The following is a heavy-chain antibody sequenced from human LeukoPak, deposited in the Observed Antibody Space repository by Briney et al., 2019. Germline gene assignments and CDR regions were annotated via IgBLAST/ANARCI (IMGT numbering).Heavy chain of an antibody. CDR2: INPSGGST. V-gene: IGHV1-46*01. CDR3: ARAGRITGTTLPDY. J-gene: IGHJ4*02. D-gene: IGHD1-7*01. Sequence: ASVKVSCKASGGTFSSYAISWVRQAPGQGLEWMGIINPSGGSTSYAQKFQGRVTMTRDTSTSTVYMELSSLRSEDTAVYYCARAGRITGTTLPDYWGQGTLVTVSS. CDR1: GGTFSSYA.